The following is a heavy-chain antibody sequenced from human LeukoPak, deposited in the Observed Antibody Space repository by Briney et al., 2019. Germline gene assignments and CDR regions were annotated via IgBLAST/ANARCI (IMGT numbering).Heavy chain of an antibody. D-gene: IGHD3-22*01. V-gene: IGHV1-18*01. J-gene: IGHJ5*02. CDR3: ARDEDYYDSSGSLNWFDP. CDR1: GYTFTSYG. Sequence: ASVKVSCKASGYTFTSYGISWVRQAPGQGLEWMGWISAYNGNTNYAQKLQGRVTMTTDTSTSTAYMELRSLRSDDTAVYYCARDEDYYDSSGSLNWFDPWGQGTLVTVSS. CDR2: ISAYNGNT.